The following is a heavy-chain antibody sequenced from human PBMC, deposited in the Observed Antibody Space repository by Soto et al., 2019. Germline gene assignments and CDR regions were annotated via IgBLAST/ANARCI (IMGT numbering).Heavy chain of an antibody. V-gene: IGHV5-51*01. CDR1: GYSFTSYW. CDR2: IYPGDSDT. CDR3: ARHFTYYDSSGYDYYYYGMDV. Sequence: GESLKISCKGSGYSFTSYWIGWVRQMPGKGLEWMGIIYPGDSDTRYSPSFQGQVTISADKSISTAYLQWSSLKASDTAMYYCARHFTYYDSSGYDYYYYGMDVWGQGTTGTVSS. D-gene: IGHD3-22*01. J-gene: IGHJ6*02.